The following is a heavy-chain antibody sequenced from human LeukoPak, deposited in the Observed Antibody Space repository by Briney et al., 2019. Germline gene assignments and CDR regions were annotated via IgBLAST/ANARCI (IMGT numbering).Heavy chain of an antibody. Sequence: ASVKVSCKASGYTFTSYDINWVRQATGQGLEWMGIINPSGGSTSYAQKFQGRVTMTRDTSTSTVYMELSSLRSEDTAVYYCARDQRGWDYWGQGTLVTVSS. D-gene: IGHD2-15*01. V-gene: IGHV1-46*01. J-gene: IGHJ4*02. CDR2: INPSGGST. CDR1: GYTFTSYD. CDR3: ARDQRGWDY.